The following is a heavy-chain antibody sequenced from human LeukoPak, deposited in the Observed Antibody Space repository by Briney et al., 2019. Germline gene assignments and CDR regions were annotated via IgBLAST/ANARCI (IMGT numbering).Heavy chain of an antibody. J-gene: IGHJ6*02. Sequence: SETLSITCTVSGGSISSYYWSWIRQPPGKGLEWIGYIYCSGSTNYNPSLKSRVTISVDTSKNQFSLKLSSVTAADTAVYYCARATGTTSLYYYGMDVWGQGTTVTVSS. V-gene: IGHV4-59*01. CDR2: IYCSGST. CDR1: GGSISSYY. CDR3: ARATGTTSLYYYGMDV. D-gene: IGHD1-7*01.